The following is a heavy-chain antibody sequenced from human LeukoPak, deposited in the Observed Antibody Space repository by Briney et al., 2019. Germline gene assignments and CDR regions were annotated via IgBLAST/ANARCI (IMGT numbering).Heavy chain of an antibody. CDR2: ISSSGSTI. CDR1: GFTFSSYE. V-gene: IGHV3-48*03. J-gene: IGHJ4*02. Sequence: GGSLRLSCAASGFTFSSYEMNWVRQAPGKGLEWVSYISSSGSTIYYADSVKGRFTISRDNAKNSLYLQMNSLRAEDTAVYYCARDYGGSSPFDYWGQGTRVTVSS. CDR3: ARDYGGSSPFDY. D-gene: IGHD4-23*01.